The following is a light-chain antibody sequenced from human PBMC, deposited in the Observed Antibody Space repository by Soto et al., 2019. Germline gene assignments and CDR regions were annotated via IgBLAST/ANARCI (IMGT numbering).Light chain of an antibody. Sequence: DIQMTQSPSSLSASGGNRVTITCRASQSIVTYLNWYLQKPGKAPKLLIYAASNLQSGVPSRFSGSGSGTDFTLTISSLQPEDFATYFCQQSYSTPPWTFGQGTKVEIK. CDR1: QSIVTY. CDR3: QQSYSTPPWT. J-gene: IGKJ1*01. V-gene: IGKV1-39*01. CDR2: AAS.